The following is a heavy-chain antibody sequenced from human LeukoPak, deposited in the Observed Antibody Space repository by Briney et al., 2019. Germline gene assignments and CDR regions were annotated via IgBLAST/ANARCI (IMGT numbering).Heavy chain of an antibody. V-gene: IGHV3-23*01. Sequence: GGSLRLSCVASGFTFSSYGMSWVRQAPGKGLEWVSGISGSGGSTYYTDSVRGRFTISRDNSKNTLYLQMNSLRAEDTAVYYCAKGGYSSGWYYFDYWGQGTLVTVSS. CDR3: AKGGYSSGWYYFDY. D-gene: IGHD6-19*01. CDR1: GFTFSSYG. J-gene: IGHJ4*02. CDR2: ISGSGGST.